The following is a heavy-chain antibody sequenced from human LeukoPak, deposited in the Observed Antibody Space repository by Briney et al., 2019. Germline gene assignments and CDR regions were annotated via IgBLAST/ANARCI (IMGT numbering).Heavy chain of an antibody. CDR1: GGSFSGYY. CDR2: INHSGST. V-gene: IGHV4-34*01. D-gene: IGHD6-19*01. J-gene: IGHJ4*02. CDR3: ARAARGYSSGWSLGY. Sequence: PSETLSLTCAVYGGSFSGYYWSWIRQPPGKGLEWIGEINHSGSTNYNPSLKSRVTISVDTSKNQFSLKLSSVTAEDTAVYYCARAARGYSSGWSLGYWGQGTLVTVSS.